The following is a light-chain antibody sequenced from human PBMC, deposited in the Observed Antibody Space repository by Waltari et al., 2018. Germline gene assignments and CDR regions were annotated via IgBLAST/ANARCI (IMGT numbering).Light chain of an antibody. CDR2: EVN. CDR1: SSDIGGYNY. Sequence: QSALTQPPSASGSPGQSVIISCTGTSSDIGGYNYVSWYQQHPGKAPKVLIYEVNKRPSGCPGRFPGSKSGNTASLTVAGLQADDEADYYCSSYGGNRNEVFGGGTKLTVL. J-gene: IGLJ3*02. V-gene: IGLV2-8*01. CDR3: SSYGGNRNEV.